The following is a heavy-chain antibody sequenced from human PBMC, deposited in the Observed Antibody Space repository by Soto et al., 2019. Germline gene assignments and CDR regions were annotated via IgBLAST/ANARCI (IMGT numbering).Heavy chain of an antibody. V-gene: IGHV1-69*06. CDR1: GGTFSSYA. J-gene: IGHJ3*01. CDR2: IVPLFRTT. D-gene: IGHD3-10*01. Sequence: QVQLVQSGAEAKKPGSSVKVSCKTSGGTFSSYAISWVRQAPGQGLEWMGGIVPLFRTTNYAQKFQGRVTITADTSTYTVYMELSGLRSGDTAVYYCARESYTHEGFDLWGQGKTVTVSS. CDR3: ARESYTHEGFDL.